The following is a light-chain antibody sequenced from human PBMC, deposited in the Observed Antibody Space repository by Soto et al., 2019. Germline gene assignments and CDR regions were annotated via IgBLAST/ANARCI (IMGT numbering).Light chain of an antibody. V-gene: IGKV1-5*01. CDR1: QSISSW. CDR3: QQYNSYSRT. Sequence: DIQMTQSPSTLSASVGDRVTITCRASQSISSWLAWYQQKPGKAHKLLIYDASSLESGVPSRFSGSGSGTEFTLTISSLQPDDFATYYCQQYNSYSRTFGQGTKVDIK. J-gene: IGKJ1*01. CDR2: DAS.